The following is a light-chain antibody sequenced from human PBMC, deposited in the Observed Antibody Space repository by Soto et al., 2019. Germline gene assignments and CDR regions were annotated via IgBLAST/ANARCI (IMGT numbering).Light chain of an antibody. CDR3: QQLNPFPPFFT. Sequence: DLQLTQSPSFLSASVGDRVTITCRASQGIRSYLAWYRQSPGKAPELLIYGASTLRPGGASRFSGSGSGTEFTLTISSLQPEDFATYCCQQLNPFPPFFTFGPGTKVDIK. V-gene: IGKV1-9*01. CDR2: GAS. CDR1: QGIRSY. J-gene: IGKJ3*01.